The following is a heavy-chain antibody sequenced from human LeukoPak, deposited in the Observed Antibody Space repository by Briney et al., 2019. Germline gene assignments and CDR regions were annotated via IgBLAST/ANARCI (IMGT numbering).Heavy chain of an antibody. V-gene: IGHV3-23*01. J-gene: IGHJ4*02. D-gene: IGHD2-15*01. CDR3: AKDFSLVRYFSGGSCYPFDY. Sequence: GGSLRLSRAASALSFSSYAMSWVRQAPGKGLEWVSAISGSGGSTYYADSVKGRFTISRDNSKNTLYLQMNSLRAEEAAVYYSAKDFSLVRYFSGGSCYPFDYWGQGTLVTVSS. CDR1: ALSFSSYA. CDR2: ISGSGGST.